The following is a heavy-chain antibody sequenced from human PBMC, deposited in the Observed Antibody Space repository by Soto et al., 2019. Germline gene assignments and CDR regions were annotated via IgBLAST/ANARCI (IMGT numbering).Heavy chain of an antibody. CDR3: VQSRCGGDCLQSYSSHSYYGLDV. D-gene: IGHD2-21*02. CDR2: IYWDDDK. V-gene: IGHV2-5*02. J-gene: IGHJ6*02. CDR1: GFSLSTTGVG. Sequence: QITLKESGPTLVKPTQTLTLTCTFSGFSLSTTGVGVGWIRQPPGKALEWLALIYWDDDKRYNPSLNSRLTITQDTSKNPVVLAMTNVDPVDTATYYCVQSRCGGDCLQSYSSHSYYGLDVWGQGTTVTVSS.